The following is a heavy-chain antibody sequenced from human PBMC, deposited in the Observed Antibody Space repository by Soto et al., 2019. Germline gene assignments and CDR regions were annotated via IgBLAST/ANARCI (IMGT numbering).Heavy chain of an antibody. CDR3: ARDMYGDYVRYYYYYGMDV. J-gene: IGHJ6*02. V-gene: IGHV3-21*01. CDR2: ISSSSSYI. D-gene: IGHD4-17*01. Sequence: GGSLRLSCAASGFTFSSYSMNWVRQAPGKGLEWVSSISSSSSYIYYADSVKGRFTISRDNAKNSLYLQMNSLRAEDTAVYYCARDMYGDYVRYYYYYGMDVRGQGTTVTVSS. CDR1: GFTFSSYS.